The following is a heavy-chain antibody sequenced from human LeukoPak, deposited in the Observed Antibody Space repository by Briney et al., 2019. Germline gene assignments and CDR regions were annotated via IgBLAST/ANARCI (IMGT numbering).Heavy chain of an antibody. D-gene: IGHD3-3*01. Sequence: GGSLRLSCAASGFTFSSYGMHWVRQAPGKGLEWVAVIWYDGSNKYYADSVKGLFTMSRDNSKNKLYLRMNSLRAADASVSSFAKDRGYDFWSGYLDYWGQGTLVTVSS. CDR1: GFTFSSYG. J-gene: IGHJ4*01. CDR3: AKDRGYDFWSGYLDY. V-gene: IGHV3-33*06. CDR2: IWYDGSNK.